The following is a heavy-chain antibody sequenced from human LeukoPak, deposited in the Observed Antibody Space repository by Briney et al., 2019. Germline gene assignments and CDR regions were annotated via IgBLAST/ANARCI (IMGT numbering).Heavy chain of an antibody. CDR3: ARERYSSSFDY. CDR2: ISYDGSNK. CDR1: GFTFSSYG. V-gene: IGHV3-30*03. D-gene: IGHD6-13*01. J-gene: IGHJ4*02. Sequence: GRSLRLSCAASGFTFSSYGMHWVRQAPGKGLEWVAVISYDGSNKYYADSVKGRLTISRDNSKNTLYLQMNSLRAEDTAVYYCARERYSSSFDYWGQGTLVTVSS.